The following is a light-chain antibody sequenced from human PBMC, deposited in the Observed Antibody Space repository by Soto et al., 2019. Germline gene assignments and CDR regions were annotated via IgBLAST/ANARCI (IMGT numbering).Light chain of an antibody. V-gene: IGKV3-20*01. J-gene: IGKJ3*01. Sequence: EIVLTQSPGTLSLSPGESATLSCRASQSVSSSYLAWYQQKPGQAPRLLISAAYSRASGIPVRFSGSGSGTDFTLTIRRLKPEDFALYYGQHYGGPFTFGPGTKVDIK. CDR3: QHYGGPFT. CDR1: QSVSSSY. CDR2: AAY.